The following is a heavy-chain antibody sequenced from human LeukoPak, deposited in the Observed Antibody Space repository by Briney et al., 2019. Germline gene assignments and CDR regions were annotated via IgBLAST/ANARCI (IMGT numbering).Heavy chain of an antibody. J-gene: IGHJ4*02. D-gene: IGHD3-10*01. Sequence: SETLSLTCAVSGGSISSGGYSWSWLRQPPGKGLEWIGYIYHSGSTYYNPSLKSRVTISVDRSKNQFSLKLSSVTAADTAVYYCARAEPGSGGSGRQNLIYDYWGQGTLVTVSS. CDR1: GGSISSGGYS. CDR2: IYHSGST. CDR3: ARAEPGSGGSGRQNLIYDY. V-gene: IGHV4-30-2*01.